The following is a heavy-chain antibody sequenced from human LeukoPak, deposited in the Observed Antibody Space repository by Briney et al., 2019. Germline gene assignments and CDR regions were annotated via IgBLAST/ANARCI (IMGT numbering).Heavy chain of an antibody. V-gene: IGHV3-21*04. D-gene: IGHD2-8*01. Sequence: GGSLRLSCAASGFTFSSYSMNWVRQAPGKGLEWVSSISSSSSYIYYANSVKGRFTISRDNAKNSLYLQMNSLRAEDTAVYYCAKGRVRTGFDPWGQGTLVTVSS. CDR1: GFTFSSYS. CDR3: AKGRVRTGFDP. J-gene: IGHJ5*02. CDR2: ISSSSSYI.